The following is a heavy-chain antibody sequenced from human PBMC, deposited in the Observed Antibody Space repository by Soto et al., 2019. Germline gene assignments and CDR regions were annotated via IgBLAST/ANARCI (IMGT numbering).Heavy chain of an antibody. Sequence: GGSLRLSCVAYGLSVSSNYMTWVRQAPGKGLEWVSIIYRGGGTYHADTVKGRSIISRDESQNMVYLQMNSLTAGDTAVYYCARRDDSETFDIWGQGTMVTVSS. CDR2: IYRGGGT. CDR1: GLSVSSNY. V-gene: IGHV3-53*01. D-gene: IGHD5-18*01. J-gene: IGHJ3*02. CDR3: ARRDDSETFDI.